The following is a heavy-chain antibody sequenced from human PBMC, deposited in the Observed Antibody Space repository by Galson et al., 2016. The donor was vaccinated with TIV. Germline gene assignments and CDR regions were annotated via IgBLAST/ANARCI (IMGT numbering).Heavy chain of an antibody. CDR3: ATYCSSTTCLFDP. CDR2: IYYSWSA. D-gene: IGHD2-2*01. J-gene: IGHJ5*02. V-gene: IGHV4-39*01. CDR1: GGSISSTSYY. Sequence: SETLSLTCTVSGGSISSTSYYWGWIRQPPGKGLEWIGHIYYSWSAYYNPSPKSRVTISVDTSKNQFSLKLSSVTAADTAVYYCATYCSSTTCLFDPWGQGTLVTVSS.